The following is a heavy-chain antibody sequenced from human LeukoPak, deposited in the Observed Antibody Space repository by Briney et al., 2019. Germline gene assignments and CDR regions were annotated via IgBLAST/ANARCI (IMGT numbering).Heavy chain of an antibody. CDR3: ARDSGSYYISDAFDI. CDR1: GGSFSGYY. J-gene: IGHJ3*02. Sequence: PSETLSLTCAVYGGSFSGYYWSWIRQPPGKGLEWIGYIYYSGSTNYNPSLKSRVTISVDTSKNQFSLKLSSVTAADTAVYYCARDSGSYYISDAFDIWGQGTMVTVSS. V-gene: IGHV4-59*01. D-gene: IGHD3-10*01. CDR2: IYYSGST.